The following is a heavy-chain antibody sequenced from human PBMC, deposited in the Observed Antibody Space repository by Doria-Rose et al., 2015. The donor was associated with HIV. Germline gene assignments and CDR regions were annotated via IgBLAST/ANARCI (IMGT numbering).Heavy chain of an antibody. D-gene: IGHD3-3*01. CDR3: ARMGSYRELDY. Sequence: QVQLQESGPGLVKPSETLSLTCSVSGASVSSRGYYWNWIRQVPGKGLESLGYTYYTGTSDYSPSLKSRLNMAVDTSKNQFSLKLSFVTVADTAVYYCARMGSYRELDYWGQGALGIVSA. J-gene: IGHJ4*02. V-gene: IGHV4-31*03. CDR2: TYYTGTS. CDR1: GASVSSRGYY.